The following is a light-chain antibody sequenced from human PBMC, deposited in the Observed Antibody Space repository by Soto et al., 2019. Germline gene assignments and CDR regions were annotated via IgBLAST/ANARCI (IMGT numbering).Light chain of an antibody. V-gene: IGLV2-14*01. CDR1: SSDVGGYNY. Sequence: QSALTQPASVSGSPGQSITISRTGTSSDVGGYNYVSWYQHHPGKAPKLMIYEVSNRPSGVSHRFSGSKSGNTASLTISGLHAEDEADYYCSSYTSSSTLVVGTGTKVTVL. J-gene: IGLJ1*01. CDR2: EVS. CDR3: SSYTSSSTLV.